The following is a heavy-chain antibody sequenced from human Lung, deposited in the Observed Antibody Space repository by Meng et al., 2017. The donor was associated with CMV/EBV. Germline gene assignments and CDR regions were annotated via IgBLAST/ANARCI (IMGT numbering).Heavy chain of an antibody. V-gene: IGHV1-8*01. D-gene: IGHD2-2*01. CDR3: ARAVYCIGTTCFFYPMDV. CDR1: GYTFTSYD. Sequence: ASVKVSCKASGYTFTSYDISWVRQAPGQGLEWMGWMNPNSGNTDSAQNFQGRVTMTRNTSISTAYMELSSLRSEDTAVYYCARAVYCIGTTCFFYPMDVWGQGXTVTAP. CDR2: MNPNSGNT. J-gene: IGHJ6*02.